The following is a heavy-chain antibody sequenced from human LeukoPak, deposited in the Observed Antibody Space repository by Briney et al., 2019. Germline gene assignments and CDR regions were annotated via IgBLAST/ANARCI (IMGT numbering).Heavy chain of an antibody. J-gene: IGHJ4*02. CDR3: ATDLFVWGSYRLDY. V-gene: IGHV4-38-2*02. CDR1: NYSISSAYY. Sequence: SETLSLTCTVSNYSISSAYYWGWIRQPPRKGLERIGSIYHSGATYYNPSLRSRITISLDTSKNQFSLKLSSVTAADTAVYYCATDLFVWGSYRLDYWGQGTLVTVSS. CDR2: IYHSGAT. D-gene: IGHD3-16*02.